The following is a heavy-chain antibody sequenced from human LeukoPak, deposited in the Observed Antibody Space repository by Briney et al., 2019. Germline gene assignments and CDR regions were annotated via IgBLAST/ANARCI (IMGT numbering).Heavy chain of an antibody. CDR2: INPSGGST. CDR1: GYTFTSYY. CDR3: ARLTRDSSGYYLYWFDP. V-gene: IGHV1-46*01. D-gene: IGHD3-22*01. J-gene: IGHJ5*02. Sequence: GASVKVSCKASGYTFTSYYMHWVRQAPGQGLEWMGIINPSGGSTSYAQKFQGRVTMTRDTSTSTVYMELSSLRSEDTAVYYCARLTRDSSGYYLYWFDPWGQGTLVTVSS.